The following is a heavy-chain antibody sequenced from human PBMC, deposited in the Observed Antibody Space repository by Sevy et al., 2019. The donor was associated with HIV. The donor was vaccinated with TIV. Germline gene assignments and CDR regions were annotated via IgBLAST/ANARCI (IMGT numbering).Heavy chain of an antibody. CDR1: GGSVSSGSYY. CDR3: ARLVVRGVIITFDYYYGMDV. V-gene: IGHV4-61*01. J-gene: IGHJ6*02. CDR2: IYYSGST. D-gene: IGHD3-10*01. Sequence: SETLSLTCTVSGGSVSSGSYYWSWIRQPPGKGLEWIRYIYYSGSTNYNPSLKSRVTISVDTSKNQFSLKLSSVTAADTAVYYCARLVVRGVIITFDYYYGMDVWGQGTTVTVSS.